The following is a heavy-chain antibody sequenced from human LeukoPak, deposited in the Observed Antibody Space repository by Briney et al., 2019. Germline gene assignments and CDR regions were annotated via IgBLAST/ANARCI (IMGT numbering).Heavy chain of an antibody. V-gene: IGHV1-18*01. CDR1: GYTFSSFG. Sequence: GASVKVSCKASGYTFSSFGISWVRQAPGQGLEWMGWISAYVGIANYAQKLQGRVTMTTDTSTNTAYMELGSLRSDDTAVHYCARYRLTDSPINWFDPWGQGTLVTVSS. CDR2: ISAYVGIA. J-gene: IGHJ5*02. CDR3: ARYRLTDSPINWFDP. D-gene: IGHD1-14*01.